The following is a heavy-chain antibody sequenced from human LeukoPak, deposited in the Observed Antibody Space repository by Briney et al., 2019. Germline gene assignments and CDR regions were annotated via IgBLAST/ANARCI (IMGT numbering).Heavy chain of an antibody. Sequence: AGGSLRLSCAASGFTFSSYAMHWVRQAPGKGLEGVAVISYDGSNKYYADSVKGRFTISRDNSKNTLYLQMNSLRAEDTAVYYCARAQGSGNLGMDVWGQGTTVTVSS. J-gene: IGHJ6*02. D-gene: IGHD3-10*01. CDR3: ARAQGSGNLGMDV. CDR1: GFTFSSYA. V-gene: IGHV3-30-3*01. CDR2: ISYDGSNK.